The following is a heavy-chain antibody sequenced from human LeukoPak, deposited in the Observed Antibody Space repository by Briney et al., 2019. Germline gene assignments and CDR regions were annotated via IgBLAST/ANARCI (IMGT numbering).Heavy chain of an antibody. V-gene: IGHV5-51*01. CDR2: IYPGDSET. D-gene: IGHD4-23*01. Sequence: GESLKISCKGSGYSFTSYWIGWVRQMPGKGLEWMAIIYPGDSETRYSPSFQGQVTISADKSINTAYLQWSSLKASDTAMYYCARRVVNNRNWYFDLWGRGTLVTVSS. J-gene: IGHJ2*01. CDR1: GYSFTSYW. CDR3: ARRVVNNRNWYFDL.